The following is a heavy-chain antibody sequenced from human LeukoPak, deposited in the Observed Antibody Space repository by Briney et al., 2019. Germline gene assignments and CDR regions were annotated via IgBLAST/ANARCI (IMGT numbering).Heavy chain of an antibody. Sequence: GGSLRLSCAASGFTVSSNYMSWVRQAPGKGLEWVSVIYSGGSTYYADSVKGRFTISRDNSKNTLYLQMNSLRAEDTAVYYCATYCSGGSCYGYWGLGTLVTVSS. V-gene: IGHV3-66*01. D-gene: IGHD2-15*01. CDR2: IYSGGST. CDR1: GFTVSSNY. CDR3: ATYCSGGSCYGY. J-gene: IGHJ4*02.